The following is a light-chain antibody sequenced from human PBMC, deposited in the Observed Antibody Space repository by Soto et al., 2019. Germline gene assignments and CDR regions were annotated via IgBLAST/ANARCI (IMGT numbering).Light chain of an antibody. CDR1: QSVSNN. CDR2: GAS. J-gene: IGKJ1*01. Sequence: EIVMTQAPAALSVSPGERANISCRASQSVSNNLAWYQQKPGQAPRLLIYGASTRATGIPARFSGSGSGTEFTLTISCLKTVDFAFYYCQQYNNWWTFGQGTRVDIK. CDR3: QQYNNWWT. V-gene: IGKV3-15*01.